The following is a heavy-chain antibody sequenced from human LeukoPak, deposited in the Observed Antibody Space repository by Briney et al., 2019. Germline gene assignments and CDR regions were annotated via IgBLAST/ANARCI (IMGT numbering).Heavy chain of an antibody. V-gene: IGHV3-30*18. Sequence: GRSLRLSCAASGFTFSSYGMHWVRQAPGKGLEWVAVISYDGSNKYYADSVKGRFTISRDNSKKTLYLQMNSLRAEDTAVYYCAKEGVVGARGYFDYWGQGTLVTVSS. CDR3: AKEGVVGARGYFDY. J-gene: IGHJ4*02. D-gene: IGHD1-26*01. CDR1: GFTFSSYG. CDR2: ISYDGSNK.